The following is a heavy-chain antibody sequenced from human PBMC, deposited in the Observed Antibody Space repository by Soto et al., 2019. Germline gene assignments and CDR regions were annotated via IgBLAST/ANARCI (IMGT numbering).Heavy chain of an antibody. CDR2: XNXXXST. D-gene: IGHD3-10*01. CDR1: GGSFSGCL. Sequence: XXTLSLTGAVYGGSFSGCLWSWIRQPPGXXXXXXXXXNXXXSTXXQKXXXXXXXIXXXKXXXQLYMKMRSVTAEETAVYYCARGYGRNFDYWGQGTLVNVSS. V-gene: IGHV4-34*01. CDR3: ARGYGRNFDY. J-gene: IGHJ4*02.